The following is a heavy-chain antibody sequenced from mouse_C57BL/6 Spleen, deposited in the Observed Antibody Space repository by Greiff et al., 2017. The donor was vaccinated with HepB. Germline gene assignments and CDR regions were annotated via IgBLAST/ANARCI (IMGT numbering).Heavy chain of an antibody. J-gene: IGHJ1*03. CDR3: ARERLRPHFDV. Sequence: QVQLKQSGAELAKPGASVKLSCKASGYTFTSYWMHWVKQRPGQGLEWIGYINPSSGYTKYNQKFKDKATLTADKSSSTAYMQLSSLTYEDSAVYYCARERLRPHFDVWGTGTTVTVSS. CDR2: INPSSGYT. D-gene: IGHD2-2*01. CDR1: GYTFTSYW. V-gene: IGHV1-7*01.